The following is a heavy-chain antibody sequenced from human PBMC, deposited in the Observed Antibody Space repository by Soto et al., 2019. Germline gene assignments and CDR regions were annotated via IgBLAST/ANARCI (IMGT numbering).Heavy chain of an antibody. CDR2: INPSGGST. J-gene: IGHJ4*02. Sequence: QVQLVQSGAEVKKPGASVKVSCKASGYTFTSYYMHWVRQAPGQGLEWMGIINPSGGSTSYAQKFQDRVTMTRDTSTSTVDMELSSLRSEDTAVYYCASGQERRNFDYWGQGTLVTVSS. CDR1: GYTFTSYY. V-gene: IGHV1-46*01. CDR3: ASGQERRNFDY. D-gene: IGHD1-26*01.